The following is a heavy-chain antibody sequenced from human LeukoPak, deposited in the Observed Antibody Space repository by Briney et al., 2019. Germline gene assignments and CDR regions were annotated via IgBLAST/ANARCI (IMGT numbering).Heavy chain of an antibody. CDR2: IYYSGST. D-gene: IGHD3-22*01. J-gene: IGHJ4*02. V-gene: IGHV4-31*03. Sequence: SQTLSLTCTVSGGSISSGGCYWSWIRQHPGKGLEWIGYIYYSGSTYYNPSLKSRVTISVDTSKNQFSLKLSSVTAADTAVYYCARETTYYYDSSGLFSVGDYWGQGTLVTVSS. CDR3: ARETTYYYDSSGLFSVGDY. CDR1: GGSISSGGCY.